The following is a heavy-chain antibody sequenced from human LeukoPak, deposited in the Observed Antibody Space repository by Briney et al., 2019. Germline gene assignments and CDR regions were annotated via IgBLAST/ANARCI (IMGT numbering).Heavy chain of an antibody. CDR3: ARDRLRYFDY. CDR1: GFTFSSYA. D-gene: IGHD3-10*01. V-gene: IGHV3-30-3*01. J-gene: IGHJ4*02. Sequence: GGPLRLSCAASGFTFSSYAMHWVRQAPGKGLEWVAVISHDGSNKYYADSVKGRFTISRDNSKNTLYLQMNSLRAEDTAVYYCARDRLRYFDYWGQGTLVTVSS. CDR2: ISHDGSNK.